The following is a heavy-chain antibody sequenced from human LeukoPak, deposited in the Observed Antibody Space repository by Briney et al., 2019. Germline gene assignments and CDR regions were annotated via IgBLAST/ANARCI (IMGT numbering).Heavy chain of an antibody. Sequence: SETLSLTCTVSGGSLNSSSYYWGWIRQPPGKGLEWIGSIYYSGSTYYNSSLKSRVTISVDTSKNQFSLKLSSVTAADTAVYYCARYNWNDVGALDYWGQGTLVTVSS. D-gene: IGHD1-20*01. CDR2: IYYSGST. J-gene: IGHJ4*02. CDR3: ARYNWNDVGALDY. V-gene: IGHV4-39*01. CDR1: GGSLNSSSYY.